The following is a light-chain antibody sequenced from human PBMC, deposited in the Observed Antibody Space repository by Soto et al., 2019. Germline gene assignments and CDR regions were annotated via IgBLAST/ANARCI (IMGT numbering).Light chain of an antibody. V-gene: IGLV2-14*01. CDR3: TSYTIKTTYV. CDR2: EVS. J-gene: IGLJ1*01. Sequence: QPASVSGSLGQSITISCTGTSVDVGGYNYVSWYQHHPGKAPRLLIFEVSNRPSGVSNRFSGSKSGNTASLTISGLQAEDEADYYCTSYTIKTTYVFGTGTKLTVL. CDR1: SVDVGGYNY.